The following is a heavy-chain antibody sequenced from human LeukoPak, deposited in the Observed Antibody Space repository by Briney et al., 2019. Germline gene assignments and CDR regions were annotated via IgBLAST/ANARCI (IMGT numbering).Heavy chain of an antibody. Sequence: GGSLRLSCAASGFTFSSYAMSWVRQAPGKGLEWVSAISGSGGSTYYADSVKGRFTISKDNSKNTLFLQMNSLRPEDTAVYYCAKDARRTFGLSSGLYRGSYYFDYWGQGTLVTVSS. D-gene: IGHD6-19*01. J-gene: IGHJ4*02. V-gene: IGHV3-23*01. CDR1: GFTFSSYA. CDR3: AKDARRTFGLSSGLYRGSYYFDY. CDR2: ISGSGGST.